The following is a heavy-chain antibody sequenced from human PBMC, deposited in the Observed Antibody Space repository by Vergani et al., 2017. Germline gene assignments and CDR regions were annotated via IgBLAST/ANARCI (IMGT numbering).Heavy chain of an antibody. CDR1: GFSLSNARMG. V-gene: IGHV2-26*01. D-gene: IGHD3-22*01. Sequence: QVTLKESGPVLVKPTETLTLTCTVSGFSLSNARMGVSWIRQPPGKALEWLAHIFSNDEKSYSTSLKSRLTISKDTSKSQVVLTMTNMDPVDTATYYCARXHRGDYYDSSGPSYHDYWGQGTLVTVSS. CDR2: IFSNDEK. CDR3: ARXHRGDYYDSSGPSYHDY. J-gene: IGHJ4*02.